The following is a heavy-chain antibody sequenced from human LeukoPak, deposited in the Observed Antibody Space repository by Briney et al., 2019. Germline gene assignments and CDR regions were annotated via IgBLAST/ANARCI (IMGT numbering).Heavy chain of an antibody. CDR3: AKHLRIAAAESY. J-gene: IGHJ4*02. CDR2: ISGSGGST. V-gene: IGHV3-23*01. D-gene: IGHD6-13*01. Sequence: GGSLRLSCAASGFTFSSYAMSWVRQAPGKGLEWVSAISGSGGSTYYADSVRGRLTISRDNSKNTLYLRMNSLRAEDTAVYYCAKHLRIAAAESYWGQGTLVTVSS. CDR1: GFTFSSYA.